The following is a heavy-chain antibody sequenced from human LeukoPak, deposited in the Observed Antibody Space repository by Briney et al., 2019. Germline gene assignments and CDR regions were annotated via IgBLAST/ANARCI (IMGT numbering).Heavy chain of an antibody. CDR1: GFTFSSYS. Sequence: GGSLRHSCAASGFTFSSYSMNWVRQAPGKGLEWVSSISSSSSYIYYADSVKGRFTISRDNAKNSLYLQMNSLRAEDTAVYYCARDFAVTTYWFDPWGQGTLVTVSS. CDR3: ARDFAVTTYWFDP. V-gene: IGHV3-21*01. CDR2: ISSSSSYI. J-gene: IGHJ5*02. D-gene: IGHD4-17*01.